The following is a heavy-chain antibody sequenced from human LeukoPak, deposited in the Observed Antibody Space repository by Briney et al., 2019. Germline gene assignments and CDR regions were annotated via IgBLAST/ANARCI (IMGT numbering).Heavy chain of an antibody. J-gene: IGHJ4*02. V-gene: IGHV3-30*02. CDR1: GFTFSSYG. D-gene: IGHD6-19*01. CDR2: IRYDGSNK. CDR3: AKDRSSGWYGGYFDY. Sequence: GGSLRLSCAASGFTFSSYGMHWVRQAPGKGLEWVAFIRYDGSNKYYADSVKGRFTISRDNSKNTLYLQMSSLRAEDTAVYYCAKDRSSGWYGGYFDYWGQGTLVTVSS.